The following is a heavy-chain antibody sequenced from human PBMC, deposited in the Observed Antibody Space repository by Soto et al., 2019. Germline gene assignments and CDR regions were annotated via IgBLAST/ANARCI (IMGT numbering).Heavy chain of an antibody. Sequence: SETLSLTCTVSGGSISRYYWSWIRQPPGKGLEWIGYIYYSGSTNYNPSLKSRVTISVDTSKNQFSLKLSSVTAADTAVYYCARHSYAAGGLLGVWGKGTTVTVSS. CDR2: IYYSGST. V-gene: IGHV4-59*08. D-gene: IGHD3-10*01. CDR1: GGSISRYY. CDR3: ARHSYAAGGLLGV. J-gene: IGHJ6*04.